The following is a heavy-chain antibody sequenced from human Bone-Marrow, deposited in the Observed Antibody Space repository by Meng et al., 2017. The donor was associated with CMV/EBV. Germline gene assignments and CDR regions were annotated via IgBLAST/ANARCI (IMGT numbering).Heavy chain of an antibody. J-gene: IGHJ4*02. CDR3: ARENIVVVPAAIIPHFDY. D-gene: IGHD2-2*01. CDR1: GDSVSSNSAA. Sequence: SCAISGDSVSSNSAAWNWIRQSPSRGLEWLGRTYYRSKWYNDYAVSVKSRITINPDTSKNQFSLQLNSVTPEDTAVYYCARENIVVVPAAIIPHFDYWGQGTLVTVSS. CDR2: TYYRSKWYN. V-gene: IGHV6-1*01.